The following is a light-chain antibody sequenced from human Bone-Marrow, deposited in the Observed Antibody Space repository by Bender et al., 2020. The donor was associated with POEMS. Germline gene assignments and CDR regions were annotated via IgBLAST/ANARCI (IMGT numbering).Light chain of an antibody. CDR2: NVN. V-gene: IGLV2-14*03. CDR1: SSDIGDNNY. CDR3: ATWYDSLNAVV. J-gene: IGLJ2*01. Sequence: QSALTQPASVSGSPGQSVTISCTGTSSDIGDNNYVSWYQQHPGKAPKLMIHNVNNRPSGVSNRFSGSRSGTSASLAINGLQSEDEADFHCATWYDSLNAVVFGGGTKLTVL.